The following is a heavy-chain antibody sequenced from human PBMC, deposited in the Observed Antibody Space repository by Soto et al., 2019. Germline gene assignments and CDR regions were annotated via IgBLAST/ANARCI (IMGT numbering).Heavy chain of an antibody. D-gene: IGHD6-13*01. Sequence: ASEKVSCKASGYTFTSYGISWVRQAPGQGLEWMGWISAYNGNTNYAQKLQGRVTMTTDTSTSTAYMELRSLRSDDTAVYYCARDATYSSSWNRYYYYGMDVWGQGTTVTVSS. CDR2: ISAYNGNT. V-gene: IGHV1-18*04. CDR3: ARDATYSSSWNRYYYYGMDV. CDR1: GYTFTSYG. J-gene: IGHJ6*02.